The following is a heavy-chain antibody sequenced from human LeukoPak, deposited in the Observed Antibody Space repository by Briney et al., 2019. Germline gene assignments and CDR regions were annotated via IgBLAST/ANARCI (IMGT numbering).Heavy chain of an antibody. Sequence: GSLRLSCAASGFTFSSYGMHWVRQPPGKGLEWIGEINHSGSTNYNPSLKSRVTISVDTSKNQFSLKLSSVTAADTAVYYCARYIYDFWSGYSRKYYYYYMDVWGKGTTVTVSS. CDR1: GFTFSSYG. J-gene: IGHJ6*03. CDR3: ARYIYDFWSGYSRKYYYYYMDV. CDR2: INHSGST. V-gene: IGHV4-34*08. D-gene: IGHD3-3*01.